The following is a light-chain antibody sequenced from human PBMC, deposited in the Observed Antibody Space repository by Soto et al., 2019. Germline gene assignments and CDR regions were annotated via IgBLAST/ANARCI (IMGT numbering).Light chain of an antibody. Sequence: QAVVTQPDSVSGSPGQSITISCTGTSSDVGSYNLVSWYQHHPGKAPKLMIYEGSKRPSGVSNRFSGSKSGNTASLTISGLQAEDEADYYCCSYAGSSSFYVFGTGTKLTVL. CDR2: EGS. CDR1: SSDVGSYNL. J-gene: IGLJ1*01. V-gene: IGLV2-23*01. CDR3: CSYAGSSSFYV.